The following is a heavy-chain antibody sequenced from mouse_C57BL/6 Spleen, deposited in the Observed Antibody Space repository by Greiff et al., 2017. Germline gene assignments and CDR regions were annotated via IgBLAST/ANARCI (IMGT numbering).Heavy chain of an antibody. CDR2: IDPRSGGT. Sequence: QVQLQQPGAELVKPGASVKLSCKASGYTFTSYCMHWVTQRPGRGLEWIGRIDPRSGGTKYNEKFKSKATLTVDKPSSTAYMQLSSLTSEDSAVYSCARGSTTVVENYFDYWGQGTTLTVSS. D-gene: IGHD1-1*01. V-gene: IGHV1-72*01. J-gene: IGHJ2*01. CDR3: ARGSTTVVENYFDY. CDR1: GYTFTSYC.